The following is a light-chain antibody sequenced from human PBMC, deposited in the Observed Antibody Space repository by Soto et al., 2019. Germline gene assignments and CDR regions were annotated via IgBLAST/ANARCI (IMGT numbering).Light chain of an antibody. Sequence: EIVMTQSPATLSVSPGERATLSCRASQTVNSNLAWYQQKPGQAPRLLIYGASSRATGIPDRFSGSGSGTDFTLTISRLEPEDFAVYYCQQYGTSLTFGRGTKVDIK. CDR2: GAS. CDR1: QTVNSN. J-gene: IGKJ4*01. CDR3: QQYGTSLT. V-gene: IGKV3-20*01.